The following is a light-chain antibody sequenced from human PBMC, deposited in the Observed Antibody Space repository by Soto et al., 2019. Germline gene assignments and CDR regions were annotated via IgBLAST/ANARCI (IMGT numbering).Light chain of an antibody. CDR1: SSDVGGHNY. CDR3: CSYAGGYSYV. CDR2: DVS. V-gene: IGLV2-11*01. J-gene: IGLJ1*01. Sequence: QSALTQPRSVSWSPGQSVTISCTGTSSDVGGHNYVSWYQQHPGKAPKLMISDVSRRPSGVPDRFSGSKSGNTASLTISGLQAEDEADYYCCSYAGGYSYVFGTGTKVTVL.